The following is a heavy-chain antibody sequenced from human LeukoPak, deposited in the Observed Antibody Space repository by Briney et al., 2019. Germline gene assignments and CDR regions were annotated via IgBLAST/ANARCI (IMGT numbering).Heavy chain of an antibody. CDR1: GYTFNSYY. D-gene: IGHD6-6*01. Sequence: ASVKVSCKTSGYTFNSYYMHWVRQAPGQGLEGMGIINPSGGTTSDAQRFQGRVTMTRDMSTSTVYMELGSLRSEDTAVYYCARGYSSSYRIDYWGQGTLVTVSS. CDR2: INPSGGTT. J-gene: IGHJ4*02. CDR3: ARGYSSSYRIDY. V-gene: IGHV1-46*02.